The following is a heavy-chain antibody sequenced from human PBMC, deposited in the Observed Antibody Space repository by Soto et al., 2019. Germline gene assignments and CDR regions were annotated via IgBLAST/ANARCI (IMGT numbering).Heavy chain of an antibody. CDR3: ARDFPIFAYDQPSSFWDY. CDR2: IIPILGIA. D-gene: IGHD6-6*01. V-gene: IGHV1-69*04. Sequence: ASVKVSCKASGGTFSSYTISWVRQAPGQGLEWMGRIIPILGIANYAQKFQGRVTITADKSTSTAYMELSSLRSEDTAVYYCARDFPIFAYDQPSSFWDYCGQGTVVTVSS. J-gene: IGHJ4*01. CDR1: GGTFSSYT.